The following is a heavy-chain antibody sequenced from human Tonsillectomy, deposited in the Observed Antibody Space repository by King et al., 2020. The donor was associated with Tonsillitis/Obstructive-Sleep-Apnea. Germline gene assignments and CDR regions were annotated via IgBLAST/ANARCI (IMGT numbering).Heavy chain of an antibody. CDR1: GFTVSDYT. CDR2: ISSSSSSI. J-gene: IGHJ5*02. V-gene: IGHV3-21*01. CDR3: ATTIVGATDNDFDP. Sequence: VQLVESGGGLVKPGGSLRLFCAASGFTVSDYTMNWVLQAPGRGLEWISSISSSSSSIYYAESVKGRFTISRDNAKNSLYLQINSLRAEDTAIYYCATTIVGATDNDFDPWGQGTLVTVSS. D-gene: IGHD1-26*01.